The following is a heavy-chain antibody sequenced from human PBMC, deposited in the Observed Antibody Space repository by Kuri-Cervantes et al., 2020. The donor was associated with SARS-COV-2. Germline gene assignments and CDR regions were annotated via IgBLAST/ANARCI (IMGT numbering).Heavy chain of an antibody. CDR3: ASDLFGELATYFDY. CDR2: INHSGST. D-gene: IGHD3-10*01. V-gene: IGHV4-34*01. J-gene: IGHJ4*02. CDR1: GGSFSGYY. Sequence: SETLSLTCAVYGGSFSGYYWSWIRQPPGKGLEWIGEINHSGSTYYNPSLKSRVTISVDTSKNQFSLKLSSVTAADTAVYYCASDLFGELATYFDYWGQGTLVTVSS.